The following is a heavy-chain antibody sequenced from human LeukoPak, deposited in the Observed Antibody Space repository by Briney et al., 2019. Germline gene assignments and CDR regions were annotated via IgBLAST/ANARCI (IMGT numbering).Heavy chain of an antibody. Sequence: ASVKVSCKASGYTFTSYGISWVRQAPGQGLEWMGRIIPILGIANYAQKFQGRVTITADKSTSTAYMELSSLRSEDTAVYYCASDELLQFDYWGQGTLVTVSS. J-gene: IGHJ4*02. V-gene: IGHV1-69*04. CDR1: GYTFTSYG. CDR2: IIPILGIA. CDR3: ASDELLQFDY. D-gene: IGHD1-1*01.